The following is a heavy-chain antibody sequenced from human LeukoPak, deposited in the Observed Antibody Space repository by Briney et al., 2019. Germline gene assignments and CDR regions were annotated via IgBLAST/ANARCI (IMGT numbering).Heavy chain of an antibody. J-gene: IGHJ3*02. CDR1: GFTFSSYA. CDR2: ISGSGGST. D-gene: IGHD6-19*01. Sequence: GGSLRLSCAASGFTFSSYAKSWVRQAPGKGLEWVSAISGSGGSTYYADSVKGRFTISRDNSKNTLYLQMNSLRAEDTAVYYCATHRIAVVGRGGAFDIWGQGTMVTVSS. V-gene: IGHV3-23*01. CDR3: ATHRIAVVGRGGAFDI.